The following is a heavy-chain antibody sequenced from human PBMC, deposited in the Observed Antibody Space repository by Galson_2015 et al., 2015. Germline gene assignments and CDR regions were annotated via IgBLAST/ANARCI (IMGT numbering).Heavy chain of an antibody. CDR2: IIPIFGTA. V-gene: IGHV1-69*13. Sequence: SGKGCCKASGDTFNSYASSWMRHAPGQGLEGMGGIIPIFGTANYAQKFQGRVTITADESTSPAYMELSSLRSEDPAVYYCASGDLTYSSSNYWGQGTLVTVSS. D-gene: IGHD6-6*01. CDR1: GDTFNSYA. CDR3: ASGDLTYSSSNY. J-gene: IGHJ4*02.